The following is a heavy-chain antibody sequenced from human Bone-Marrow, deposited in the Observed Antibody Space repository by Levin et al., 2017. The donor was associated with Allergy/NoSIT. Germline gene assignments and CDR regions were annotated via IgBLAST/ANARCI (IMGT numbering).Heavy chain of an antibody. Sequence: GESLKISCTASGFTFGDYAMGWFRQAPGKGLEWVGFIRSRAYGGTTEDAASVKGRFTISRDDSKSIAYLQMNSLKTEDTAVYYCSRDLGNQLLSHNWFDPWGQGTLVTVSS. J-gene: IGHJ5*02. CDR1: GFTFGDYA. D-gene: IGHD2-2*01. CDR3: SRDLGNQLLSHNWFDP. V-gene: IGHV3-49*03. CDR2: IRSRAYGGTT.